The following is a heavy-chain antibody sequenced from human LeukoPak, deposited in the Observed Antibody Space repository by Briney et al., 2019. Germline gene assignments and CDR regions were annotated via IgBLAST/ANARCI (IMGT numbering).Heavy chain of an antibody. Sequence: GRSLRLSCAASGFTFSSYGMHWVRQAPGKGLEWVTVIWYDGSNKYYADSVKGRFTISRDNSKNTLYLQMNSLRAEDTAVYYCASTSGWYEPIDYWGQGTLVTVSS. D-gene: IGHD6-19*01. J-gene: IGHJ4*02. CDR3: ASTSGWYEPIDY. CDR1: GFTFSSYG. CDR2: IWYDGSNK. V-gene: IGHV3-33*01.